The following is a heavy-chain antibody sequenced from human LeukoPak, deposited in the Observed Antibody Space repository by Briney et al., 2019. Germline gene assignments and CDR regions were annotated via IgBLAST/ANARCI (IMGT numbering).Heavy chain of an antibody. CDR1: GGSFSGYY. CDR2: INHSGST. Sequence: SETLSLTCAVYGGSFSGYYWSWIRQPPGKGLEWIGEINHSGSTNQNPSLKSRVTISVDTSKNQLSLKLSSVTAADTAVYYCARVSGSSWYRLYFQHWGQGTLVTVSS. CDR3: ARVSGSSWYRLYFQH. D-gene: IGHD6-13*01. V-gene: IGHV4-34*01. J-gene: IGHJ1*01.